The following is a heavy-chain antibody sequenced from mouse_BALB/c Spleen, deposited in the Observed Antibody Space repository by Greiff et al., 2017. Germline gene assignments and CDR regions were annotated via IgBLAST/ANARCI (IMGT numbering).Heavy chain of an antibody. CDR2: IYPGDGDT. D-gene: IGHD1-2*01. V-gene: IGHV1-82*01. Sequence: QVQLQQSGPELVKPGASVKISCKASGYAFSSSWMNWVKQRPGQGLEWIGRIYPGDGDTNYNGKFKGKATLTADKSSSTAYMQLSSLTSVDSAVYFCARRGLGITTATGAMDYWGQGTSVTVSS. CDR1: GYAFSSSW. CDR3: ARRGLGITTATGAMDY. J-gene: IGHJ4*01.